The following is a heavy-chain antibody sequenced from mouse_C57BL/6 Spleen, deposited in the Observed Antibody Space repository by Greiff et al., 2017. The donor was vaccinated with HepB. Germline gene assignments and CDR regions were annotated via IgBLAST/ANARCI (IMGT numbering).Heavy chain of an antibody. V-gene: IGHV1-69*01. J-gene: IGHJ1*03. CDR1: GYTFTSYW. Sequence: QVQLQQPGAELVMPGASVKLSCKASGYTFTSYWMHWVKQRPGQGLEWIGEIDPSDSYTNYNQKFKGKSTLTVDKSSSTAYMQLSSLRSEDSAVYYCARSRGQLRLRGYFDVWGTGTTVTVSS. CDR2: IDPSDSYT. CDR3: ARSRGQLRLRGYFDV. D-gene: IGHD3-2*02.